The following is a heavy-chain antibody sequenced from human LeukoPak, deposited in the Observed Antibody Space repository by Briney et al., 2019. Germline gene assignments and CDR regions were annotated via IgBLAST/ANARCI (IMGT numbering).Heavy chain of an antibody. D-gene: IGHD5-24*01. CDR2: FNPSTDGT. Sequence: ASVKVSCKASGYTFTSYYIHWVRQAPGQGLEWMGIFNPSTDGTTYAQKFQGRVTMTRDTSTSTVYMELSSLRSEDTAVYYCARRHPGDGYNYWTGYYFDYWGQGTLVTVSS. CDR3: ARRHPGDGYNYWTGYYFDY. CDR1: GYTFTSYY. V-gene: IGHV1-46*01. J-gene: IGHJ4*02.